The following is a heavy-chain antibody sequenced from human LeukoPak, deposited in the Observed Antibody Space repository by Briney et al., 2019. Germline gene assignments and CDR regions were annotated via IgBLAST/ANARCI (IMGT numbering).Heavy chain of an antibody. V-gene: IGHV1-69*04. J-gene: IGHJ1*01. CDR2: IIPILGIA. Sequence: SVKVSCKASVGTFSSYAISWVRQAPGQGLEWMGRIIPILGIANYAQKFQGRVTITADKSTSTAYMELSSLRSEDTAVYYCASWGAARPPAEYFQHWGQGTLVTVSS. CDR3: ASWGAARPPAEYFQH. D-gene: IGHD6-6*01. CDR1: VGTFSSYA.